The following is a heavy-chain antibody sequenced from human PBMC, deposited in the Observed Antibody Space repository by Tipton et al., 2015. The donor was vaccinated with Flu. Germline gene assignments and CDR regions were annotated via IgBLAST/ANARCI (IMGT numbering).Heavy chain of an antibody. D-gene: IGHD2-2*01. CDR1: GFIVSSDY. CDR2: IYTSDST. J-gene: IGHJ3*02. V-gene: IGHV3-53*01. CDR3: AKRYCSSSTCYIPDAFDT. Sequence: SLRLSCTASGFIVSSDYMSWVRQAPGKGLEWVSVIYTSDSTSYADSVRGRFTLSRDSSRNTLYLQMNNLRVEDTAIYYCAKRYCSSSTCYIPDAFDTWGRGTMVTVSS.